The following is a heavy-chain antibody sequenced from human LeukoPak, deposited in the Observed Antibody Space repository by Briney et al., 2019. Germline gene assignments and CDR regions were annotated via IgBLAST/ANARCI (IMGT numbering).Heavy chain of an antibody. CDR1: GGSISSSSYY. D-gene: IGHD3-10*01. J-gene: IGHJ5*02. CDR3: ARHDYGSGPNNWFDP. Sequence: SETLSLTCTVSGGSISSSSYYWGWIRQPPGKGLEWIGSIYYSGSTYYNPSLKSRVTISVDTSKNQFSLKLSSVTAADTAVYYCARHDYGSGPNNWFDPWGQGTLVTVSS. CDR2: IYYSGST. V-gene: IGHV4-39*01.